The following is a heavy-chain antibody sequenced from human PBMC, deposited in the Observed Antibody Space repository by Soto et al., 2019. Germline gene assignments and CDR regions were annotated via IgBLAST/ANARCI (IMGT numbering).Heavy chain of an antibody. D-gene: IGHD2-2*02. CDR1: GYTFTSYY. V-gene: IGHV1-46*03. J-gene: IGHJ5*02. CDR3: ARRYCSDTNCYNNWFDP. CDR2: INPSGGST. Sequence: ASVKVSCKASGYTFTSYYMHWVRQAPGQGLEWMGIINPSGGSTTYAQKFQDRVTMTRDTSTSTVYMELSSLRSEDTAVYYCARRYCSDTNCYNNWFDPWGQGTLVTVSS.